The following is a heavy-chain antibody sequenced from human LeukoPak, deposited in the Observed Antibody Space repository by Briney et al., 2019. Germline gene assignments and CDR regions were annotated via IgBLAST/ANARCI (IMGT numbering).Heavy chain of an antibody. CDR2: INSDGSST. D-gene: IGHD3-3*02. CDR3: AASISHNYFDY. V-gene: IGHV3-74*01. CDR1: GFTFSRNW. J-gene: IGHJ4*02. Sequence: RGSLRLSCAASGFTFSRNWMHWVRQAPGKGLVWVSRINSDGSSTSYADSVKGRFTISRDNAKNTLYLQMNSLRGEDTAVYYCAASISHNYFDYWGQGTLVPVSS.